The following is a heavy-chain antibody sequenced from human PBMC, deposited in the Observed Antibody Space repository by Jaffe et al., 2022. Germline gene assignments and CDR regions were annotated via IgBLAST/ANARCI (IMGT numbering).Heavy chain of an antibody. CDR2: IFYTGRT. CDR1: GGSITSYY. J-gene: IGHJ3*01. CDR3: ARGFLADTAVDVTATPPDAFDV. D-gene: IGHD2-21*02. V-gene: IGHV4-59*01. Sequence: QVQLQESGPGLVEPSETLSLTCSVSGGSITSYYWSWFRQPPGKGLEWIGQIFYTGRTDYNPSHQSRLTISVDTSQNHFSLKLTSVTSADTAIYYCARGFLADTAVDVTATPPDAFDVWGQGTMVSVST.